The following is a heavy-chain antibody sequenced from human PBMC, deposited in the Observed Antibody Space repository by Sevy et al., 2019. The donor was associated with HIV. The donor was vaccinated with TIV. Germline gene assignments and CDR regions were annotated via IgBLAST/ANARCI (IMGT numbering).Heavy chain of an antibody. CDR2: ISGSSGST. D-gene: IGHD3-10*01. J-gene: IGHJ4*02. V-gene: IGHV3-23*01. CDR3: AKAPERWFGELLSHFDY. Sequence: GGSLRLSCAASGFTFSSYAMSWVRQAPGKGLEWVSAISGSSGSTYYADSVKGRFTISRDNSKNTLYLQMNSLRAEDTAVYYCAKAPERWFGELLSHFDYWGQGTLVTVSS. CDR1: GFTFSSYA.